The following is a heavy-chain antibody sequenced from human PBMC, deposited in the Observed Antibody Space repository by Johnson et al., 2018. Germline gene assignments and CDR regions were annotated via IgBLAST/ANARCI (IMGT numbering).Heavy chain of an antibody. Sequence: EVRLGETGGGLVQPGRTLRLSCATSGFTFDEYAMHWVRQAPGAGLEWVPGISWNSDNIGYAEAVKGRFTISRDNAKNSLYLQRNSPRAEDTALYYCAKGDGYSGNSGDAFDIWCQGTMVTVSS. CDR1: GFTFDEYA. J-gene: IGHJ3*02. CDR3: AKGDGYSGNSGDAFDI. V-gene: IGHV3-9*01. CDR2: ISWNSDNI. D-gene: IGHD4-23*01.